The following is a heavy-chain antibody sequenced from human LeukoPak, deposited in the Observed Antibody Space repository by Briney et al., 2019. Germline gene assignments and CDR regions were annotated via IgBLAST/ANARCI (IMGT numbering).Heavy chain of an antibody. D-gene: IGHD3-10*01. V-gene: IGHV3-23*01. J-gene: IGHJ5*02. CDR2: ISGSGGST. Sequence: GASLRLSCAASGFTFSSYAMSWVRQAPGKGLEWVSAISGSGGSTYYADSVEGRFTISRDNSKNTLYLQMNSLRAEDTAVYYCAKTPYYYGSGNNWFDPWGQGTLVTVSS. CDR3: AKTPYYYGSGNNWFDP. CDR1: GFTFSSYA.